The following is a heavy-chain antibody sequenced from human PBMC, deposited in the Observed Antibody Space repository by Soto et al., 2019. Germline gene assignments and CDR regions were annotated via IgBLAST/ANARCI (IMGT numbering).Heavy chain of an antibody. J-gene: IGHJ5*02. CDR2: IVVGSGNT. D-gene: IGHD3-9*01. CDR1: GFTFSSSA. V-gene: IGHV1-58*01. CDR3: AAFDPGPMGFDP. Sequence: SVKVSCKASGFTFSSSAVQWVRQARGQRLEWIGKIVVGSGNTNYAQKFQERVTITRDMSTSTAYMELSSLRSEDTAFYYCAAFDPGPMGFDPWGQETLVTV.